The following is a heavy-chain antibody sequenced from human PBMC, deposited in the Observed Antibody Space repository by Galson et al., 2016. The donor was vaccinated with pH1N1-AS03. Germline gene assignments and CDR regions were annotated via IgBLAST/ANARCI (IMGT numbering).Heavy chain of an antibody. CDR2: VYHGGSK. CDR3: VRDNIPAGASDY. V-gene: IGHV4-38-2*02. Sequence: ETLSLTCTVSGASISTQYWSWIRQPPGKGLEWIGSVYHGGSKYYSPSLKSRVTISLDTSNNQVSLNLNTVTAADTAVYFCVRDNIPAGASDYWGPGTLVTVSS. J-gene: IGHJ4*02. CDR1: GASISTQY. D-gene: IGHD6-19*01.